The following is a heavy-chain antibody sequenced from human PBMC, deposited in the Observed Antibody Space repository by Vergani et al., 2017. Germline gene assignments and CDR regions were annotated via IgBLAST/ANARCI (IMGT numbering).Heavy chain of an antibody. J-gene: IGHJ3*02. CDR1: GYTFTNFG. D-gene: IGHD3-22*01. V-gene: IGHV1-18*01. Sequence: QVQLVQSGAKVKKPGASVKVSCKASGYTFTNFGISWVRQAPGQGLEWMGWISTFYGNTNYAQQLQGRVTMTTDASTSTAYMELRSLRSDDTAVYYCARGINHFESNDYYGDAFDIWGQGTLVSVSS. CDR3: ARGINHFESNDYYGDAFDI. CDR2: ISTFYGNT.